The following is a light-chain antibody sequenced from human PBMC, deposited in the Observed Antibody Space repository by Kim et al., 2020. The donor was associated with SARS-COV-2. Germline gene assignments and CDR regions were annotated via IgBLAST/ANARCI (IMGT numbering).Light chain of an antibody. J-gene: IGKJ4*01. V-gene: IGKV3-11*01. Sequence: LSTGEIATLSCGARQSVSSFLAWYQQKPGQAPQLLIYDASNRATGIPARFSGSGSGTDFTLTISSLEPEDFAVYYCQQRSDLPLTFGRGTKVDIK. CDR2: DAS. CDR1: QSVSSF. CDR3: QQRSDLPLT.